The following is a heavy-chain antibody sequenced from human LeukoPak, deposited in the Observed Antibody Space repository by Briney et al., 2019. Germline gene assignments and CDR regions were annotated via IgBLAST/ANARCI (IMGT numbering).Heavy chain of an antibody. V-gene: IGHV1-8*03. CDR1: GYTFTSYD. J-gene: IGHJ6*03. Sequence: ASVKVSCKASGYTFTSYDINWVRQATGQGLEWMGWMNPNSGNTGYAQKFQGRVTITRNTSISTAYMELSSLRSEDTAVYYCARWKQLGPSYYYYYMDVWGKGTTVTVSS. CDR2: MNPNSGNT. D-gene: IGHD6-6*01. CDR3: ARWKQLGPSYYYYYMDV.